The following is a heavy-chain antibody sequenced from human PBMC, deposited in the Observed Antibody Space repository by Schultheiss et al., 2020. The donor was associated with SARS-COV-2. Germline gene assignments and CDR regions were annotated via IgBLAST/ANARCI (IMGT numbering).Heavy chain of an antibody. Sequence: SETLSLTCAVSSGSISSSNWWSWVRQPPGKGLEWIGEIYHSGSTNYNPSLKSRVTISVDTSKNQFSLKLSSVTAADTAVYYCARGHVTYYDSSGYYYGYYFDYWGQGTLVTVSS. CDR2: IYHSGST. CDR3: ARGHVTYYDSSGYYYGYYFDY. J-gene: IGHJ4*02. D-gene: IGHD3-22*01. V-gene: IGHV4-4*02. CDR1: SGSISSSNW.